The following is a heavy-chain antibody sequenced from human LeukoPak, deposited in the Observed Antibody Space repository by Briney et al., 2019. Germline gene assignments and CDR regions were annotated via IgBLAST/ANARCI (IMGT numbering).Heavy chain of an antibody. D-gene: IGHD4-17*01. Sequence: KPSETLSLTCTVSGASISDHYWSWIRQSPGKGLGWIGYFYNSGYFYNSGGTNYNPSLKSRVTISVDTSKNQFSLKLSSVTAADTAVYYCARLSTVTPKRLLFNGMDVWGQGTTVTVSS. V-gene: IGHV4-59*11. J-gene: IGHJ6*02. CDR3: ARLSTVTPKRLLFNGMDV. CDR2: FYNSGYFYNSGGT. CDR1: GASISDHY.